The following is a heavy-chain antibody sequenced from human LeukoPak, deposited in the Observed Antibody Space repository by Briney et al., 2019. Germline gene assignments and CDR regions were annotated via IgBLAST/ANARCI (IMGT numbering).Heavy chain of an antibody. D-gene: IGHD2-15*01. V-gene: IGHV4-59*08. J-gene: IGHJ5*02. CDR3: ARHRGGIRRHWFDP. CDR1: GLSISTYY. CDR2: IYNRDAT. Sequence: SETLSLTCTVSGLSISTYYWSWIRQAPGKGLEWIGHIYNRDATDYNPSLKSRVTISVGTAKNQFSLKVTSVTAADTAIYYGARHRGGIRRHWFDPWGQGTLVTVSS.